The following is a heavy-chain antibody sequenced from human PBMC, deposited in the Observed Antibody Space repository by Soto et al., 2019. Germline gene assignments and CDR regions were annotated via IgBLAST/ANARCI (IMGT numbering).Heavy chain of an antibody. CDR3: ARSLTEGYCTITGCYTRPLYGMDV. J-gene: IGHJ6*02. CDR2: INPNSGGT. V-gene: IGHV1-2*02. D-gene: IGHD2-2*02. Sequence: GASVKVSCKASGYTSSGYYIHWLRQAPGQGLEWMGWINPNSGGTNYAQKFQGRVTVTRDTPTSTAYMELSRLTSDDTAVYYCARSLTEGYCTITGCYTRPLYGMDVWGQGTTVTVS. CDR1: GYTSSGYY.